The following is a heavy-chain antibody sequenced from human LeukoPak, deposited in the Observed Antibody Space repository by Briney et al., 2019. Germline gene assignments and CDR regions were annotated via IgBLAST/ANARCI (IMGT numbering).Heavy chain of an antibody. V-gene: IGHV4-30-4*08. J-gene: IGHJ4*02. Sequence: PSETLSLTCTVSGGSISSGDYYWSWIRQPTGKGLEWIGYIYYSGSTYYNPSLKSRVTISVVTSKNQFSLKLSSVTAADTAVYYCARGKWVAAAGMLDYWGQGTLVTVSS. CDR3: ARGKWVAAAGMLDY. CDR1: GGSISSGDYY. CDR2: IYYSGST. D-gene: IGHD6-13*01.